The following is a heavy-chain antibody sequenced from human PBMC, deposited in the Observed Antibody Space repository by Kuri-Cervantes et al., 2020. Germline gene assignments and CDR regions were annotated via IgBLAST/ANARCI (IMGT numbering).Heavy chain of an antibody. Sequence: GESLKISCAASGFTFSNAWMSWVRQAPGKGLEWVGRIKSKTDGGTTDYAAPVKGRFTISRDDSKNTLYLQMNSLKTEDTAVYYCAKDTTDSSITMIVVVIAYFDYWGQGTLVTVSS. J-gene: IGHJ4*02. D-gene: IGHD3-22*01. CDR1: GFTFSNAW. CDR2: IKSKTDGGTT. V-gene: IGHV3-15*01. CDR3: AKDTTDSSITMIVVVIAYFDY.